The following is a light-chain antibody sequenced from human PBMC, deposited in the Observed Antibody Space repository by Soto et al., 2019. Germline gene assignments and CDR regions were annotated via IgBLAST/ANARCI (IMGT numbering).Light chain of an antibody. J-gene: IGKJ2*01. CDR1: QSFSSSY. V-gene: IGKV3-20*01. Sequence: EIVLTQSPGTLSLSSGERATLSCRASQSFSSSYLAWYQQKPGQAPRLLIYGASTRATGIPDRFIGSGSGPDFTLTINRLEPEDFAVYYCQQYGSSLMYAFGQGTKVDSK. CDR3: QQYGSSLMYA. CDR2: GAS.